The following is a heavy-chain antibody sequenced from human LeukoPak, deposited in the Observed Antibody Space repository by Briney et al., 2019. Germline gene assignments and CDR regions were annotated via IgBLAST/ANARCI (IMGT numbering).Heavy chain of an antibody. J-gene: IGHJ4*02. CDR1: GFTFSSYG. Sequence: GVLRLSCAASGFTFSSYGMHWVRQAPGKGLEWVAVISYDGSNKYYADSVKGRFTISRDNSKNTLYLQMNSLRAEDTAVYYCAKRAVYGSTISPLDYWGQGTLVTVSS. CDR3: AKRAVYGSTISPLDY. CDR2: ISYDGSNK. D-gene: IGHD3-10*01. V-gene: IGHV3-30*18.